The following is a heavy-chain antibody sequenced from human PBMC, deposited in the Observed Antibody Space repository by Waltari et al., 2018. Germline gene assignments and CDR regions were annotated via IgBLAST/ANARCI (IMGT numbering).Heavy chain of an antibody. Sequence: QVQLQESGPGLVKPSETLSLTCTVSGGSISSHYWSSIRQPPGKGLEWIGYIYYSGSTNYNPSLKSRVTISVDTSKNQFSLKLSSVTAADTAVYYCARERSRSGWFDPWGQGTLVTVSS. V-gene: IGHV4-59*11. J-gene: IGHJ5*02. D-gene: IGHD6-6*01. CDR3: ARERSRSGWFDP. CDR1: GGSISSHY. CDR2: IYYSGST.